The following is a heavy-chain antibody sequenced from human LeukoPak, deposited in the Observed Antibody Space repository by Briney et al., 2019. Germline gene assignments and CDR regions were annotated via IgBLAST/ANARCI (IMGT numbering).Heavy chain of an antibody. CDR2: ISAYNGNT. J-gene: IGHJ5*02. CDR3: ASSQLWFGELLYGFDP. D-gene: IGHD3-10*01. CDR1: GYTFTSYG. V-gene: IGHV1-18*01. Sequence: ASVKVSCKASGYTFTSYGISWVRQAPGQGLEWMGWISAYNGNTNYAQKLQGRVTMTTDTSTSTAYMELRSLRSDDTAVYYCASSQLWFGELLYGFDPWGQGTLVTVSS.